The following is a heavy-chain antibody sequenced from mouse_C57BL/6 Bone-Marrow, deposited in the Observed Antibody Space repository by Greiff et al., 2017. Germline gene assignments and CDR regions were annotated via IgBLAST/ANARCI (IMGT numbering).Heavy chain of an antibody. CDR3: ARTARATYYAMDY. V-gene: IGHV2-2*02. J-gene: IGHJ4*01. Sequence: VKLMESGPGLVQPSPSLSITCTVSGFSLTSYGVHWVRQSPGKRLEWLGVIWSGGSTDYNAAFISRLGISKDNSKCQVFFKMNSLQANDTAIYYCARTARATYYAMDYWGQGTSVTVSS. CDR2: IWSGGST. D-gene: IGHD3-1*01. CDR1: GFSLTSYG.